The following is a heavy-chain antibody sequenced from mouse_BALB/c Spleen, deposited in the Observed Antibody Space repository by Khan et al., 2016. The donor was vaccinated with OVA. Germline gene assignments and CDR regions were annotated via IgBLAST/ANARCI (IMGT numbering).Heavy chain of an antibody. V-gene: IGHV1-4*01. D-gene: IGHD2-14*01. CDR2: INPSNDYT. CDR1: GYTFTSYT. Sequence: QVQLLQSGAELARPGASVKMSCKASGYTFTSYTMHWVKQRPGQGLEWIGYINPSNDYTNYNQNFKDKATLIVDKSSSTAYMQLSSLTSEDSSVYYGVREGTYHRSDGWIAYWGQGTLVTVSA. CDR3: VREGTYHRSDGWIAY. J-gene: IGHJ3*01.